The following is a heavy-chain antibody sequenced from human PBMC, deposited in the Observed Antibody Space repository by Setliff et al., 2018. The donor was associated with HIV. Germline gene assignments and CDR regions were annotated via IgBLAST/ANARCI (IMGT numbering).Heavy chain of an antibody. CDR2: INPSGGTT. D-gene: IGHD3-16*02. CDR3: ARAYYDSVWGSHRYRFYYFDY. CDR1: GYTFTSYY. V-gene: IGHV1-46*01. J-gene: IGHJ4*02. Sequence: ASVKVSCKASGYTFTSYYMHWVRQAPGQGLEWMGIINPSGGTTTYAQKFQGRVTMTRDTSTSTVYMELSSLRSEDTAVYYCARAYYDSVWGSHRYRFYYFDYWGQGSLVTVSS.